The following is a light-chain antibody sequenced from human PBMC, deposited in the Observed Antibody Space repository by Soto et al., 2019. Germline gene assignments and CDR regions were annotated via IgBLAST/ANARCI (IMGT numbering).Light chain of an antibody. J-gene: IGKJ1*01. CDR3: QQYGSSHWT. CDR2: GAS. Sequence: EIVLTQSPGTLSLSPGERATLSCRASQSVSSSYLAWYQQKPGQAPRLLIYGASSRATGIPDRFSGSGSGTDFTLTISRLEPEDFAVYYCQQYGSSHWTFXQGTKVDIK. V-gene: IGKV3-20*01. CDR1: QSVSSSY.